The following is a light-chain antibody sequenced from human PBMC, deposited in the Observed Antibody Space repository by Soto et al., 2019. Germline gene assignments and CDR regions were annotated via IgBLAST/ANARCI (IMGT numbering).Light chain of an antibody. Sequence: QSALTQPASVSGSPGQSITISCTGTSSDVGGYNYVSWYQQHPGKAPKLMIYDVTNRPSGVSNRFSGSKSGNTASLTISGLQAEDEADYYYNSYASGITLPYVFGTGTKLTVL. CDR1: SSDVGGYNY. V-gene: IGLV2-14*01. J-gene: IGLJ1*01. CDR2: DVT. CDR3: NSYASGITLPYV.